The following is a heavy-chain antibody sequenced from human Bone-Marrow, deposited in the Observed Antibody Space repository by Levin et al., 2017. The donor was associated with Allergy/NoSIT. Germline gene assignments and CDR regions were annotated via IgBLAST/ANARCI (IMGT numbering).Heavy chain of an antibody. Sequence: GASVKVSCKASGFTFTSSAVQWVRQARGQRLEWIGWIVVGSGNTNYAQKFQERVTITRDMSTSTAYMELSSLRSEDTAVYYCAAGMHDFWSGYQANYYYDYMDVWGKGTTVTVSS. D-gene: IGHD3-3*01. CDR1: GFTFTSSA. V-gene: IGHV1-58*01. CDR2: IVVGSGNT. CDR3: AAGMHDFWSGYQANYYYDYMDV. J-gene: IGHJ6*03.